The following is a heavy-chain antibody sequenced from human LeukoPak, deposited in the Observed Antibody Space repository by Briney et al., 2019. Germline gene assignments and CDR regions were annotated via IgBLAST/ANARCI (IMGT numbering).Heavy chain of an antibody. J-gene: IGHJ5*02. D-gene: IGHD3-9*01. CDR1: GFTFSSYA. CDR2: ISYDGTNK. CDR3: ARVTYYDISTGYYNVEDWFDP. V-gene: IGHV3-30*03. Sequence: PGGSLRLSCAASGFTFSSYAMHWVRQAPGQGLEWLAVISYDGTNKYYADSVKGRFTISRDNAKNSLYLQMNSLRAEDTAVYYCARVTYYDISTGYYNVEDWFDPWGQGTLVTVSS.